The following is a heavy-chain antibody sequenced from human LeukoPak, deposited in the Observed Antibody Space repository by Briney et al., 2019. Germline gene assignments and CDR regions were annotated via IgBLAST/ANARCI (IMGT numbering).Heavy chain of an antibody. J-gene: IGHJ4*02. Sequence: ETLSLTCAVYGGSFSGYYWSWIRQPPGKGLEWVSAISGSGGSTYYADSVKGRFTISRDNSKNTLYLQMNSLRAEDTAVYYCAKGGPTLSLGSFDYWGQGTLVTVSS. V-gene: IGHV3-23*01. D-gene: IGHD3-16*01. CDR3: AKGGPTLSLGSFDY. CDR2: ISGSGGST. CDR1: GGSFSGYY.